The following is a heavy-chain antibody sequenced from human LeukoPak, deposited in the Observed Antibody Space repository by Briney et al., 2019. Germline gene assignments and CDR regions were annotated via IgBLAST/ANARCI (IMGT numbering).Heavy chain of an antibody. V-gene: IGHV3-48*01. J-gene: IGHJ6*02. D-gene: IGHD3-10*01. CDR3: ASLRFGKSSYYYGMDV. CDR2: ISSSSSTI. Sequence: GGSLRLSCAASGFTFSSYSMNWVRQAPGKGLEWVSYISSSSSTIYYADSVKGRFTISRDNAKNSLYLQMNSLRAEDTAVYYCASLRFGKSSYYYGMDVWGQGTTVTVSS. CDR1: GFTFSSYS.